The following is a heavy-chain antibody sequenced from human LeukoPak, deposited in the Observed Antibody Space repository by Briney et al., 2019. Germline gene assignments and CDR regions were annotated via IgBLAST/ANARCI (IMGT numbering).Heavy chain of an antibody. CDR1: GYTFTSYY. V-gene: IGHV1-46*01. J-gene: IGHJ5*02. CDR2: INPSGGST. CDR3: ARAGGALRYLDWLLLT. D-gene: IGHD3-9*01. Sequence: ASVKVACKASGYTFTSYYMHWVRQAPGQGLEWMGIINPSGGSTSYAQKFQGRVTMTRDTSTSTVYMELSSLRSEDTAVYYCARAGGALRYLDWLLLTWGQGTLVTVSS.